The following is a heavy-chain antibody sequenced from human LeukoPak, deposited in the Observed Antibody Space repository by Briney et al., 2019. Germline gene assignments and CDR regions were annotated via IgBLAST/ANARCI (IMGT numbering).Heavy chain of an antibody. V-gene: IGHV3-7*01. D-gene: IGHD4-11*01. J-gene: IGHJ4*02. CDR2: IKHDGSEK. CDR3: ARESDHSNYPGTFDH. CDR1: GFTFSRYW. Sequence: GGSLRLSCAASGFTFSRYWMSWVRQAPGKRLEWVANIKHDGSEKYYVDSVKGRFTMSRDNAKNSLSLQMNSLRVEDTALYYCARESDHSNYPGTFDHWGPGTLVAVSS.